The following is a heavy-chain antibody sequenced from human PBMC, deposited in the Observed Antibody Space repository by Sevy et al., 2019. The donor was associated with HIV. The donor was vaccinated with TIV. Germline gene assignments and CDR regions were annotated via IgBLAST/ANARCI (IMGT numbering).Heavy chain of an antibody. CDR2: ISAYNGNT. CDR3: ARYSIAVAGTGGFDY. J-gene: IGHJ4*02. D-gene: IGHD6-19*01. CDR1: GYTFTSYG. Sequence: ASVKVSCKAPGYTFTSYGISWVRQAPGQGLEWMGWISAYNGNTNYAQKLQGRVTMTTDTSTSTAYMELRSLRSDDTAVYYCARYSIAVAGTGGFDYWGQGTLVTVSS. V-gene: IGHV1-18*01.